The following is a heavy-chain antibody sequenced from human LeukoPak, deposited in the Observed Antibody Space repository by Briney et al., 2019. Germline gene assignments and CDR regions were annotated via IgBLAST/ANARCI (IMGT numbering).Heavy chain of an antibody. CDR2: INPSGGST. J-gene: IGHJ4*02. CDR1: GYTFTSYY. D-gene: IGHD2-2*02. Sequence: ASVKVSCKASGYTFTSYYMHWVRQAPGQGLEWMGIINPSGGSTSYAQKFQGRVTMTRDTSISTAYMELSRLRSDDTAVYYCARDLDCSSTSCYTFLDYWGQGTLVTVSS. CDR3: ARDLDCSSTSCYTFLDY. V-gene: IGHV1-46*01.